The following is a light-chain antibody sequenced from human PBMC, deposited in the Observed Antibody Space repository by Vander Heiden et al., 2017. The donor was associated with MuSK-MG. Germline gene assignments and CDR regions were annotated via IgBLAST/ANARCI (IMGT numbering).Light chain of an antibody. CDR3: QKYTSALRT. CDR2: AAS. J-gene: IGKJ3*01. V-gene: IGKV1-27*01. Sequence: DIQMTQSPSSLSASVGDRVTITCRASQGISNYLAWYQQKPGKVPKLLIYAASTLQSGVPSRFSGSGSGTDFTLTISSLQPEDVATYYCQKYTSALRTFRPEIKVDIK. CDR1: QGISNY.